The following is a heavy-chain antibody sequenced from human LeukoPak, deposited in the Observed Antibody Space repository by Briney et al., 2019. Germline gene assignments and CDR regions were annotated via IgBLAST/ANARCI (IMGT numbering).Heavy chain of an antibody. V-gene: IGHV3-30*01. D-gene: IGHD3-10*01. Sequence: PGRSQRLSCAASGFTFTEYAMHWVRQAPGKALEWVALISYDGSRTDYADSVKGRFSISRDNSRNTLYLQLNSLGPEDAAVYYCARDSTYYYASGSSGPHYFDYWGQGALVTVSS. CDR2: ISYDGSRT. J-gene: IGHJ4*02. CDR3: ARDSTYYYASGSSGPHYFDY. CDR1: GFTFTEYA.